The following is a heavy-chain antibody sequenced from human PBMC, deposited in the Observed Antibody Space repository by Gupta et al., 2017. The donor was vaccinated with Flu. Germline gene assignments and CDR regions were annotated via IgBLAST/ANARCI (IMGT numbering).Heavy chain of an antibody. J-gene: IGHJ4*02. D-gene: IGHD3-22*01. CDR3: ARDPNLTYDSSGYYDY. CDR2: IYHSGST. V-gene: IGHV4-38-2*02. Sequence: QVQLQESGPGLVKPSDTLALTCAVSGYSISRGYYWGWIRQPPGKGLEWIGSIYHSGSTYYNPSLKSRVTISVDTSKNQFSLKLSSVTAADTAVYYCARDPNLTYDSSGYYDYWGQGTLVTVSS. CDR1: GYSISRGYY.